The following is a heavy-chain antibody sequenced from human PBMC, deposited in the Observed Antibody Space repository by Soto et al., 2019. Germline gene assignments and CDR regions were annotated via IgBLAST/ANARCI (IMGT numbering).Heavy chain of an antibody. CDR3: AIGLYREYGHDS. J-gene: IGHJ5*01. D-gene: IGHD3-10*01. CDR2: INSDGST. CDR1: GFTFGNFW. V-gene: IGHV3-74*01. Sequence: EVQLVESGGGLVQPGGSLRLSCAASGFTFGNFWMHWVRQAPGKGLVWVSRINSDGSTSYADFVKGRLTISRDNAKNTVYLQMTSLRAEDTAVYYCAIGLYREYGHDSWGQGALVTVSS.